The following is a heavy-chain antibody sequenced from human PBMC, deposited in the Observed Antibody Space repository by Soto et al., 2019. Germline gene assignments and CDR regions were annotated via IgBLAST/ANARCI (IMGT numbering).Heavy chain of an antibody. D-gene: IGHD3-16*01. J-gene: IGHJ6*03. Sequence: GGSLRLSCAASGFTFSSYSMNWVRQAPGKGLEWVSSISSSSSYIYYADSVKGRFTISRDNAKNSLYLQMNSLRAEDTAVYYCARAPGPFGYYYMDVWGKGTTVTVSS. CDR2: ISSSSSYI. CDR3: ARAPGPFGYYYMDV. CDR1: GFTFSSYS. V-gene: IGHV3-21*01.